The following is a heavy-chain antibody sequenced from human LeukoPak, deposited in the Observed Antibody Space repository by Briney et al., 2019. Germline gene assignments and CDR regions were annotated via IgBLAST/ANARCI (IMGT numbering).Heavy chain of an antibody. D-gene: IGHD5-18*01. Sequence: SETLSLTCTVSIGSISNYYWSWIRQPPGKGLEWLGYISYKGDTKYNPSLKSRVTLSVDTSKNQFSLRLSSVIAADTAVYYCARDSYNYGSGSLDYWGQGTLVTVSS. J-gene: IGHJ4*02. CDR3: ARDSYNYGSGSLDY. CDR2: ISYKGDT. V-gene: IGHV4-59*01. CDR1: IGSISNYY.